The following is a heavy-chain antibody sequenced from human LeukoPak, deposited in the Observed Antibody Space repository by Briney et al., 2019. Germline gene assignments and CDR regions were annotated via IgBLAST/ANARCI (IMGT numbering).Heavy chain of an antibody. V-gene: IGHV1-18*01. J-gene: IGHJ4*02. CDR2: ISPYNGNT. D-gene: IGHD4/OR15-4a*01. CDR1: GYTFTSCG. Sequence: ASVKVSCKNSGYTFTSCGISCVRQAPGKGVEWMGWISPYNGNTNYAQKLQGRVTMTTDTTTSTAYMELRSLRSDDTAVYYCAIYQGATSADYWGQGTLVTVSS. CDR3: AIYQGATSADY.